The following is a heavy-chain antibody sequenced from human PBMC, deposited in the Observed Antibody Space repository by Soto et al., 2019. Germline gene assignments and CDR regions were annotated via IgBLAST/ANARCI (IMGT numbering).Heavy chain of an antibody. CDR2: IYYSEST. V-gene: IGHV4-31*03. D-gene: IGHD6-19*01. CDR1: GGSISSGGYY. CDR3: ARDDGSGWYRCFDP. Sequence: SDTLSLPCTVSGGSISSGGYYWSWIRQHPGKGVEWIGYIYYSESTYYNPSLKSRVTISVDTSKNQFSLTLTYVSAADTAVYFFARDDGSGWYRCFDPWGQGTLVTVSS. J-gene: IGHJ5*02.